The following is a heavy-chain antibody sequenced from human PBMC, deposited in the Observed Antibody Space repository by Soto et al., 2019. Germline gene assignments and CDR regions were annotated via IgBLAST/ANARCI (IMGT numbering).Heavy chain of an antibody. Sequence: EVQLLESGGGLVQPGGSLRLSCVASRFDFSSYEMSWVRQAAGKGLEWVSRVSLTGDRTNYAGSVKGRFTVSRDNFKNALYLEMDSLRPDDTAMYYCARGGGYCTPTSCAIDSWGRGTPVTVSS. D-gene: IGHD2-8*01. V-gene: IGHV3-23*01. CDR3: ARGGGYCTPTSCAIDS. J-gene: IGHJ4*02. CDR2: VSLTGDRT. CDR1: RFDFSSYE.